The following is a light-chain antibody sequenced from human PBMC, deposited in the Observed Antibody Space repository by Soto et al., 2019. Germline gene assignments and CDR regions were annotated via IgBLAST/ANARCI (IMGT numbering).Light chain of an antibody. Sequence: EVMLTQSPGTLSLSPGERATLSCRASQSVSNNYLAWYQQKPGQAPRLLIYGACNRATGIPARFSGSGSGTFFTLTITRLELEDLAVYYCQQYDTSPRTFGQVTKV. J-gene: IGKJ1*01. CDR1: QSVSNNY. CDR2: GAC. CDR3: QQYDTSPRT. V-gene: IGKV3-20*01.